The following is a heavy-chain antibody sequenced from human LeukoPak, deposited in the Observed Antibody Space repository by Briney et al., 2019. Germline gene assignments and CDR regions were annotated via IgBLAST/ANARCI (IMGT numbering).Heavy chain of an antibody. CDR2: ISYDGSKK. CDR1: GFTFSSYG. D-gene: IGHD6-13*01. V-gene: IGHV3-30*18. J-gene: IGHJ4*02. Sequence: GGSLRLSCAASGFTFSSYGMHWVRQAPGKGVERVAVISYDGSKKYCEGSVKGRFTISRDKTKNTLYLQMSSLRAEDTALYYCAKRCRGAAGSCLDYWGQGTLVTVSS. CDR3: AKRCRGAAGSCLDY.